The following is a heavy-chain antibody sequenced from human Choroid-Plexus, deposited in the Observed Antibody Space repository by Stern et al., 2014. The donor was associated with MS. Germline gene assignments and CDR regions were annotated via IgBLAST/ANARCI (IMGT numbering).Heavy chain of an antibody. D-gene: IGHD2/OR15-2a*01. CDR3: AKDRHYLTYFFDH. V-gene: IGHV3-30*18. CDR2: VSYDGSNK. J-gene: IGHJ5*02. CDR1: GFTFGSCA. Sequence: VQLVESGGGVVQPGRPLRLSCVASGFTFGSCAMHWVRQAPGKGLEWVAGVSYDGSNKYYAVYVKGRFTISRDNSQNTLYMQMSSLRPEDTAVYYCAKDRHYLTYFFDHWGQGSLVTVSS.